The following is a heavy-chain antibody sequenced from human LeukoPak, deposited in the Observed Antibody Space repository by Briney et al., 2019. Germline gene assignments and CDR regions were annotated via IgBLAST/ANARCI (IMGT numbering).Heavy chain of an antibody. CDR1: GFTFTSYA. CDR3: ARVAGSMLDY. J-gene: IGHJ4*02. V-gene: IGHV3-33*08. Sequence: GGSLRLSCAASGFTFTSYAMHWVREATGKGLEWVAVIWFDASKKEYADSVKGRFTISRDNSNDMVYLQMNSLRPEDTALYYCARVAGSMLDYWGQGTLVTVSS. CDR2: IWFDASKK.